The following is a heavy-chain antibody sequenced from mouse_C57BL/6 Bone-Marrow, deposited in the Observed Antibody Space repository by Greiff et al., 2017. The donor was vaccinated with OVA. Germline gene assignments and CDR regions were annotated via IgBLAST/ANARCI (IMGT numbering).Heavy chain of an antibody. CDR1: GFNIKDDY. Sequence: DVKLQESGAELVRPGASVKLSCTASGFNIKDDYMHWVKQRPEQGLEWIGWIDPENGDTEYASKFQGKATITADTSSNTAYLQLSSLTSEDTAVYYCTTGSSGSSFWYFDVWGTGTTVTVSS. V-gene: IGHV14-4*01. CDR3: TTGSSGSSFWYFDV. J-gene: IGHJ1*03. D-gene: IGHD1-1*01. CDR2: IDPENGDT.